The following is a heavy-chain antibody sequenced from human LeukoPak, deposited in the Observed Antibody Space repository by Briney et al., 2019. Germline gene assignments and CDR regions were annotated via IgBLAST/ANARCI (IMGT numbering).Heavy chain of an antibody. D-gene: IGHD3-22*01. CDR3: AKDPRRNYYDSSGYLVY. Sequence: GGSLRLSCAASGFTFSSYAMNWVRRAPGKGLEWVSAISSSGGSTYYADSVKGRFTISRDNSKSTLYLQMNSLRAEDTAVYYCAKDPRRNYYDSSGYLVYWGQGTLVTVSS. CDR2: ISSSGGST. CDR1: GFTFSSYA. V-gene: IGHV3-23*01. J-gene: IGHJ4*02.